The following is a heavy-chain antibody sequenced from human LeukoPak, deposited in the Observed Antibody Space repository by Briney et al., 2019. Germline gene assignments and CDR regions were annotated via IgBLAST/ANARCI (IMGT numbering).Heavy chain of an antibody. CDR3: ARDRMTYGRHFDY. V-gene: IGHV3-74*01. D-gene: IGHD3-10*01. J-gene: IGHJ4*02. CDR2: INSDGSGT. Sequence: GGSPRLSCAASGFTFTNDWMHWVRQGSGKGLGWVSRINSDGSGTRYADFAKGRFTISRDNAKSTVYLQMNSLRTDDTAVYYCARDRMTYGRHFDYWGQGILVTVSS. CDR1: GFTFTNDW.